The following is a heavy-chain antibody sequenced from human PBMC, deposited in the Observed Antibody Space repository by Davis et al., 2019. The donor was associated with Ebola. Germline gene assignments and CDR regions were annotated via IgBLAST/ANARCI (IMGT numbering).Heavy chain of an antibody. D-gene: IGHD1-26*01. CDR2: IVVGSGNT. CDR3: AAESGSYFEGTFDY. V-gene: IGHV1-58*01. CDR1: GFTFPSSA. Sequence: SVKVSCKASGFTFPSSAVQWVRQARGQRLEWIGWIVVGSGNTNYAQKFKERVTITRDMSTSTAYMELSSLRSEDTAVYYCAAESGSYFEGTFDYWGQGTLVTVSS. J-gene: IGHJ4*02.